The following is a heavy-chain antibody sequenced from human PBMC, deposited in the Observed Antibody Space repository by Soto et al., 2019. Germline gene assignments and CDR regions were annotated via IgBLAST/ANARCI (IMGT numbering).Heavy chain of an antibody. Sequence: QVQLQQWGAGLLKPSETLSLTCAVYGGSFRGYYWNWIRQPPGKGREWIGEITHSGSTNYNPSLKSRVTLSVDTSKNQFSLKLSSVTAADTAVYYCARGWGRIFDYWGQGTLVTVSS. CDR1: GGSFRGYY. D-gene: IGHD7-27*01. CDR2: ITHSGST. V-gene: IGHV4-34*01. CDR3: ARGWGRIFDY. J-gene: IGHJ4*02.